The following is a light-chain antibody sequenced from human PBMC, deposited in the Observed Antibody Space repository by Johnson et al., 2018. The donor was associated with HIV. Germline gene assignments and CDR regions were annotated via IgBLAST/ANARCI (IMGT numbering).Light chain of an antibody. J-gene: IGLJ1*01. CDR1: TSNIGNNY. CDR3: GTWDSLRAHYV. V-gene: IGLV1-51*02. Sequence: QSVLTQPPSVSAAPGHNVTISCSGGTSNIGNNYVSWYQQFPGTAPKLVIYENNKRPSGIPDRFSDSKSATSATLDITGLQTGDEADYYCGTWDSLRAHYVFGTGTKVTVL. CDR2: ENN.